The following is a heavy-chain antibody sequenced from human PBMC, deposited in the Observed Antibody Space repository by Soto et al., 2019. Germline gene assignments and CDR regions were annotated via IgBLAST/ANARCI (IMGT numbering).Heavy chain of an antibody. D-gene: IGHD3-3*01. Sequence: SETLSLTCAVYGGSFSGYYWSWIRQPPGKGLEWIGEINHSGSTNYTPSLTSRVTISVDTSKNQFSLKLSSVTAADTAVYYCARGRVRFLEWLLKGPLYYMDVWGKGTTVTVSS. CDR1: GGSFSGYY. V-gene: IGHV4-34*01. J-gene: IGHJ6*03. CDR2: INHSGST. CDR3: ARGRVRFLEWLLKGPLYYMDV.